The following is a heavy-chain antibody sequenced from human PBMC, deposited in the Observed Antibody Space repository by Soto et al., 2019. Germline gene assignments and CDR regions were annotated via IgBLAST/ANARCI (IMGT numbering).Heavy chain of an antibody. Sequence: LRLSCAASGFTFSSYAMSWVRQAPGKGLEWVSTISGSGGSTYYADSVKGRFTISRDSSKNTLYLQMNSLRADDTAVYYCAKGESIFDPWGQGTLVTVSS. J-gene: IGHJ5*02. CDR2: ISGSGGST. CDR1: GFTFSSYA. D-gene: IGHD6-6*01. V-gene: IGHV3-23*01. CDR3: AKGESIFDP.